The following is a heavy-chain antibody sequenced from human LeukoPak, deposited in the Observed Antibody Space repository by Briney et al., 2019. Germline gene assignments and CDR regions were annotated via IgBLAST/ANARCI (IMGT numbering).Heavy chain of an antibody. CDR1: GFTFDDYG. D-gene: IGHD3-3*01. CDR2: ISGSGGST. J-gene: IGHJ4*02. Sequence: GGSLRLSCAASGFTFDDYGMSWVRQAPGKGLEWVSAISGSGGSTYYADSVKGRFTISRDNSKNTLYLQMNSLRAEDTAVYYCAKDTADFWSGYYTPSCSFDYWGQGTLVTVSS. V-gene: IGHV3-23*01. CDR3: AKDTADFWSGYYTPSCSFDY.